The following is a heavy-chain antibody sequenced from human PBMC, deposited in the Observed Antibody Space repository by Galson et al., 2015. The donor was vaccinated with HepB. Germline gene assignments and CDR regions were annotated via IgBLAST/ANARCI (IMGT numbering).Heavy chain of an antibody. D-gene: IGHD5-12*01. CDR3: AKLSIEWRRFANNDY. V-gene: IGHV3-30*02. J-gene: IGHJ4*02. CDR1: GLSLSNYD. Sequence: LRLSCAASGLSLSNYDMHWVRQAPGKGLEWVAFMRFDGSYKFYAESVKGRFTVSRDNSKNTLFLQMNSLRPEDTAVYYCAKLSIEWRRFANNDYWGQGTLVAVSS. CDR2: MRFDGSYK.